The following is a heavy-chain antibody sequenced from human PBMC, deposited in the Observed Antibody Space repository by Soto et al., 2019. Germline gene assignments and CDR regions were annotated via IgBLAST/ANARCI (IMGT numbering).Heavy chain of an antibody. V-gene: IGHV4-39*01. CDR2: IYYSGSP. Sequence: QLQLQESGPGVVKPSETLSLSCIVSGGSISGGDDYWGWVRQPPGKGLEWIGSIYYSGSPYYNPSLRSRVTLSVDTAKNQFSLKLSSVTAADTAVFYCVRRSAKFVSSGYHDNWYFDVWGRGTLVTVSS. D-gene: IGHD3-22*01. J-gene: IGHJ2*01. CDR1: GGSISGGDDY. CDR3: VRRSAKFVSSGYHDNWYFDV.